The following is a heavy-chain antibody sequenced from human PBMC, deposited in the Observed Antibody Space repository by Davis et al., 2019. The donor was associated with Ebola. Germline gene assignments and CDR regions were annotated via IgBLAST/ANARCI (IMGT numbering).Heavy chain of an antibody. V-gene: IGHV4-61*01. CDR1: GGSVSSGSYY. CDR2: IYYSGST. CDR3: ARERGDYTYMDV. J-gene: IGHJ6*03. Sequence: PSETLSLTCTVSGGSVSSGSYYWSWIRQPPGKGLEWIGYIYYSGSTNYNPSLKSRVTISVDTSKNQFSLKLSSVTAADTAVYYCARERGDYTYMDVWGKGTTVTVSS.